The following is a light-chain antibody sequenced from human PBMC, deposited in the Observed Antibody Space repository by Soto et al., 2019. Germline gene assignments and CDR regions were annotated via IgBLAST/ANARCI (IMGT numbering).Light chain of an antibody. CDR3: QQYKTYWT. J-gene: IGKJ1*01. CDR2: DAS. V-gene: IGKV1-5*01. Sequence: DIQVTQSPSSLSPSVGDGVIIAGRANQNIDRWLAWYQQKPGKAPKLLISDASTLESGVPSRFSGSGFGTEFTLTISSMQPDDFATYYCQQYKTYWTFGQGTKVDIK. CDR1: QNIDRW.